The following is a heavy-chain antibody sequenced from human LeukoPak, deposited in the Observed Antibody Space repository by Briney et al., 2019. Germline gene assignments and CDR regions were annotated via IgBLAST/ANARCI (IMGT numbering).Heavy chain of an antibody. CDR2: IYYSGST. D-gene: IGHD3-22*01. V-gene: IGHV4-39*01. CDR3: ARGYDAFDI. CDR1: GGSISSSSYY. J-gene: IGHJ3*02. Sequence: SETLSLTCTVSGGSISSSSYYWGWIRQPPGKGLEWIGSIYYSGSTYYNPSLKSRVTISVDTSKNQFSLKLSSVTAADTAVYYCARGYDAFDIWGQGTMVTVSS.